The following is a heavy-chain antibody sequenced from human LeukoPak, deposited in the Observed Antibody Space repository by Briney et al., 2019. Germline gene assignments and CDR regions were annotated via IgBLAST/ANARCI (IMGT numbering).Heavy chain of an antibody. J-gene: IGHJ4*02. CDR3: ARATVRGVIIRSTNDY. CDR1: GFTFSSYS. D-gene: IGHD3-10*01. CDR2: ISSSSSYI. Sequence: PGGSLRLSCAASGFTFSSYSMNWVRQAPGKGLEWVSSISSSSSYIYYADSVKGRFTISRDNAKNSLYLQMNSLRAEDTAVYYCARATVRGVIIRSTNDYWGQGTLVTVSS. V-gene: IGHV3-21*01.